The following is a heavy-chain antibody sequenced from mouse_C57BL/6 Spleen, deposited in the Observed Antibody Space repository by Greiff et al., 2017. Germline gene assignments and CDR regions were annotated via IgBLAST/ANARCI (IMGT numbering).Heavy chain of an antibody. J-gene: IGHJ4*01. V-gene: IGHV1-82*01. CDR2: IYPGDGDT. Sequence: QVQLQQSGPELVKPGASVKISCEASGYAFSSSWMNWVKQRPGKGLEWIGRIYPGDGDTNYNGKFKGKATLTADKSSSTAYMQLSSLTSEDSAVYFCARGVYYGNWGYAMDYWGQGTSVTVSS. CDR3: ARGVYYGNWGYAMDY. D-gene: IGHD2-1*01. CDR1: GYAFSSSW.